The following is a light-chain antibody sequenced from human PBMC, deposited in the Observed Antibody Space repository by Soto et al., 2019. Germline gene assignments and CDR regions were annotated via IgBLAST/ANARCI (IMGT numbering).Light chain of an antibody. Sequence: LLTQPPSVSGAPGQRVTISCTGSSSNIGAGYDVHWYQQLPGTAPKLLIYGNYDRPSGVPDRFSGSKSGTSASLAIIGLQAEDEADYFCQSYDSSLSGYVFGTGTKVTVL. J-gene: IGLJ1*01. V-gene: IGLV1-40*01. CDR2: GNY. CDR3: QSYDSSLSGYV. CDR1: SSNIGAGYD.